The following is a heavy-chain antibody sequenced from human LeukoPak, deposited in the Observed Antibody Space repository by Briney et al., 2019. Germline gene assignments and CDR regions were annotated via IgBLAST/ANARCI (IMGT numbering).Heavy chain of an antibody. J-gene: IGHJ6*03. CDR3: ARGYYYGSGSYLRHFYYMDV. V-gene: IGHV4-59*11. CDR2: IYYSGST. D-gene: IGHD3-10*01. Sequence: SETLSLTCTVSGGSISSHYWSWIRQPPGKGLEWIGYIYYSGSTNYNPSLKSRVTISVDTSKNQFSLKLSSVTAADMAVYYCARGYYYGSGSYLRHFYYMDVWGKGTTVTVSS. CDR1: GGSISSHY.